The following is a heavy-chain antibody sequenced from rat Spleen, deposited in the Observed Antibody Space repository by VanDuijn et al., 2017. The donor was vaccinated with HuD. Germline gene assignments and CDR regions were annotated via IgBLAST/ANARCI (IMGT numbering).Heavy chain of an antibody. CDR2: INTDGGST. J-gene: IGHJ4*01. D-gene: IGHD1-12*02. CDR3: ATDGYYDGTYYSVYVMDA. CDR1: GFTFSDYA. Sequence: EVQLVESGGGLVQPGRSLKLSCAVSGFTFSDYAMAWVRQAPTKGLEWVASINTDGGSTYYPDSVKGRFTISRDIAKTTLYLQMDSLRSEDTATYYCATDGYYDGTYYSVYVMDAWTQGASVTVSS. V-gene: IGHV5S23*01.